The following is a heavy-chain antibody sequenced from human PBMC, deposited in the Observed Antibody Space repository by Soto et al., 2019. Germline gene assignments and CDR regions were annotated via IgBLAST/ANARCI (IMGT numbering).Heavy chain of an antibody. CDR3: ARHEVDSSSSASLVGPDPREQNYYYYGMDV. Sequence: ASVKVSCKASGGTFSSYAISWVRQAPGQGLEWMGGIIPIFGTANYAQKFQGRVTITADESTSPAYMELSSLRSEDTAVYYCARHEVDSSSSASLVGPDPREQNYYYYGMDVWGQGTTVTVSS. CDR1: GGTFSSYA. CDR2: IIPIFGTA. V-gene: IGHV1-69*13. D-gene: IGHD6-6*01. J-gene: IGHJ6*02.